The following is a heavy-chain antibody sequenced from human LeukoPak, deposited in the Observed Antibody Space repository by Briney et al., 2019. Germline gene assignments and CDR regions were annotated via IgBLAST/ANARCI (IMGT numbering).Heavy chain of an antibody. Sequence: SETLSLTCTVSGVSITSYYWSWIRQPPGKGLEWIGYTYYSGTTYYNPSLKSRVTISIEKSNNQFSVKLSSVTAADTAVYYCARAGSYRLTSTLWGQGTLVTVSS. J-gene: IGHJ4*02. V-gene: IGHV4-59*01. D-gene: IGHD3-16*01. CDR2: TYYSGTT. CDR3: ARAGSYRLTSTL. CDR1: GVSITSYY.